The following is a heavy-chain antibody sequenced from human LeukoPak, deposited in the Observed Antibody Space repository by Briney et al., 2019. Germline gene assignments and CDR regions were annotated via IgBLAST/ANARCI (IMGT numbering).Heavy chain of an antibody. CDR3: ARDEGDTVTTYRFDL. D-gene: IGHD4-17*01. Sequence: GRSLRLSCAASGFTFSSYWMSWARQGPGKGLEWVGNIKQDGSEKYYVDSVKGRFTISRDNAKNSVYLQMNSLRAEDTAVYYCARDEGDTVTTYRFDLWGRGTLVTVSS. CDR1: GFTFSSYW. V-gene: IGHV3-7*01. CDR2: IKQDGSEK. J-gene: IGHJ2*01.